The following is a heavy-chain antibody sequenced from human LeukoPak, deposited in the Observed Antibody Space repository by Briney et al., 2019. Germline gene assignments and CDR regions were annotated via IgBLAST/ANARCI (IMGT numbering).Heavy chain of an antibody. CDR2: INPSGGST. J-gene: IGHJ4*02. V-gene: IGHV1-46*01. D-gene: IGHD2-2*01. CDR1: GYTFTSYY. Sequence: ASVEVSCKASGYTFTSYYMHWVRQAPGQGLEWMGIINPSGGSTSYAQKFQGRVTITADDSTSTAYMELSSLRSEDTAVYYCADLVYCSSSSCYEPFNQTWGQGTLVTVSP. CDR3: ADLVYCSSSSCYEPFNQT.